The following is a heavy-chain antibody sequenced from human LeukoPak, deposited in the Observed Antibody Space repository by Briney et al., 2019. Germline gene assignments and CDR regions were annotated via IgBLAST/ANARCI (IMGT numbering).Heavy chain of an antibody. CDR1: GGSISSYY. V-gene: IGHV4-59*01. CDR3: ARDNYYGSGSYGP. D-gene: IGHD3-10*01. J-gene: IGHJ5*02. CDR2: IYYSGST. Sequence: SETLPLTCTVSGGSISSYYWSWIRQPPGKGLEWIGYIYYSGSTNYNPSLKSRVTISVDTSKNQFSLKLSSVTAADTAVYYCARDNYYGSGSYGPWGQGTLVTVSS.